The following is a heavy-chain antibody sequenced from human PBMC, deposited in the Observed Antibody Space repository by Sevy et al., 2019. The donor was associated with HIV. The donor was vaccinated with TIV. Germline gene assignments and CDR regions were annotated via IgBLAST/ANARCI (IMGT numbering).Heavy chain of an antibody. V-gene: IGHV4-39*01. Sequence: SETLSLTCSVSGASISSTDYYWGWIRQSPGKGLEWIASIHHGARTFYNPSLKSRVTISADTSKNQFSLKLSSVTAADTSIYYCVGPKLTYSSGWHYFDYWGQGTVVTVSS. J-gene: IGHJ4*02. CDR2: IHHGART. D-gene: IGHD6-19*01. CDR3: VGPKLTYSSGWHYFDY. CDR1: GASISSTDYY.